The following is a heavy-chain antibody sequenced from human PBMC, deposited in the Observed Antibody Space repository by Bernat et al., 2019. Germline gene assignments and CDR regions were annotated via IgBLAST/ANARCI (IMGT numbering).Heavy chain of an antibody. D-gene: IGHD1-26*01. CDR2: INPNSGGT. V-gene: IGHV1-2*02. CDR3: ARDYRSVLVGATTWAWAFDI. J-gene: IGHJ3*02. Sequence: QVQLVQSGAEVKKPGASVKVSCKASGYTFTGYYMHWVRQAPGQGLEWMGWINPNSGGTNYAQKFQGRVTMTRDMAISTAYMELSRLRSDDTAVYYCARDYRSVLVGATTWAWAFDIWGQGTMVTVSS. CDR1: GYTFTGYY.